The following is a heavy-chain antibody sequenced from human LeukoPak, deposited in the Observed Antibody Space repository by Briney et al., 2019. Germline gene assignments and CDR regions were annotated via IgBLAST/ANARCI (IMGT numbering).Heavy chain of an antibody. CDR1: GGSISSYY. D-gene: IGHD3-10*01. CDR2: IYYSGST. CDR3: ARDGYYGSGSIDY. J-gene: IGHJ4*02. V-gene: IGHV4-59*01. Sequence: PSETLSLTCTVSGGSISSYYWSWIRQPPGKGLKWIGYIYYSGSTNYNPSLKSRVTISVDTSKNQFSLKLSSVTAADTAVYYCARDGYYGSGSIDYWGQGTLVTVSS.